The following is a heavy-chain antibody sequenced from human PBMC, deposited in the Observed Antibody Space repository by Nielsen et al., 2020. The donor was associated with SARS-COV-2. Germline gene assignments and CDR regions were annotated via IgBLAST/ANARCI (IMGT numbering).Heavy chain of an antibody. Sequence: SVKVSCKASGYTFTYRYLHWVRQAPGQALEWMGWITPFNGNTNYAQKFQERVTITRDMSTSTAYMELSSLRSEDTAVYYCAADLRVTMVRGLPNMDVWGQGTTVTVSS. J-gene: IGHJ6*02. D-gene: IGHD3-10*01. CDR3: AADLRVTMVRGLPNMDV. CDR2: ITPFNGNT. V-gene: IGHV1-45*02. CDR1: GYTFTYRY.